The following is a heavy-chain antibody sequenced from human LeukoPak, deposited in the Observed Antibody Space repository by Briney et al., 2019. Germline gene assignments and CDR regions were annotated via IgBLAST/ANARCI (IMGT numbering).Heavy chain of an antibody. J-gene: IGHJ4*02. CDR1: GYTFTGYH. V-gene: IGHV1-2*02. CDR3: ARGRQYSGTHYFDY. D-gene: IGHD1-1*01. Sequence: ASVKVSCKASGYTFTGYHMHWVRQAPGQGLEWMGWINPNTGDTNYAQKFQGRVTMTRDTSITTVYMELSSLRSDDTAVFYCARGRQYSGTHYFDYWGQGTLVTVSS. CDR2: INPNTGDT.